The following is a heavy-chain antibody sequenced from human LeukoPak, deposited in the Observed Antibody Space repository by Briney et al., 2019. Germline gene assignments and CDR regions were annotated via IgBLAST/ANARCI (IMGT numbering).Heavy chain of an antibody. D-gene: IGHD1-26*01. J-gene: IGHJ3*02. V-gene: IGHV3-23*01. CDR3: AKGSREWELLDAFDI. CDR1: GFTFSSYG. CDR2: ISGSGGRT. Sequence: GGSQRLSCAASGFTFSSYGMSWVRQAPGKGLEWVSGISGSGGRTDYADSVKGRFIISRDNAKNTPFLQMNSLRAEDTAVYYCAKGSREWELLDAFDIWGQGTMVTVSS.